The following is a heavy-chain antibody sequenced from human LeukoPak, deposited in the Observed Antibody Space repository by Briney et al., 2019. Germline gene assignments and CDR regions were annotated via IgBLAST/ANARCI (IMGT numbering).Heavy chain of an antibody. D-gene: IGHD3-22*01. V-gene: IGHV4-61*01. CDR1: GASVNSGSYY. Sequence: PSETLSLTCTVSGASVNSGSYYGSWIRQPPGKGLEWIGHIYYSGSTDYNPSLRSRVTISVDTSKNQFSLRLSSVTAADTAVYYCARDRSDGSGYYGYYFDYWGQGTLVSVSS. CDR3: ARDRSDGSGYYGYYFDY. CDR2: IYYSGST. J-gene: IGHJ4*02.